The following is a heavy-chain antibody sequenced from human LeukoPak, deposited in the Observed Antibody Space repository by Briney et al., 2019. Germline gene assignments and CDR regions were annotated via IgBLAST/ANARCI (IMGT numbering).Heavy chain of an antibody. CDR3: ARGGDRGSYVFDY. J-gene: IGHJ4*02. Sequence: GGSLRLSCAASGFTVSSKYMSWVRQAPGKGLEWVSVIYSGGSTYYADSVKGRFTISRDNSKNTLYLQMNSLRAEDTAVYYCARGGDRGSYVFDYWGQGTLVTVSS. D-gene: IGHD1-26*01. V-gene: IGHV3-66*01. CDR1: GFTVSSKY. CDR2: IYSGGST.